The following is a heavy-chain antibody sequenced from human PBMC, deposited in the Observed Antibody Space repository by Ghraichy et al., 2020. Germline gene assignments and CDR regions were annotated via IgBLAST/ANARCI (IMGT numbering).Heavy chain of an antibody. CDR2: ISYDGSNK. Sequence: GGSLRLSCAASGFTFSSYGMHWVRQAPGKGLEWVAVISYDGSNKYYADSVKGRFTISRDNSKNTLYLQMNSLRAEDTAVYYCAKELIVVVPAAMIGWPRTGMDVWGQGTTVTVSS. V-gene: IGHV3-30*18. CDR3: AKELIVVVPAAMIGWPRTGMDV. CDR1: GFTFSSYG. D-gene: IGHD2-2*01. J-gene: IGHJ6*02.